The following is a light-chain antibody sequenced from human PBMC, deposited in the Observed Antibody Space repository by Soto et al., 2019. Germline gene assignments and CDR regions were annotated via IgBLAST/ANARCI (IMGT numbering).Light chain of an antibody. CDR2: GGS. V-gene: IGLV2-23*01. Sequence: QSVLTQPASVYGPPGQSIAISCTGTSSDVRRYTLASGFPQPRGEATKFMIYGGSERPSGVSVRFSGSKSDNTASLAIYGLQPEDEADYYCCSYAGSINIYVFRSGTKVTVL. CDR1: SSDVRRYTL. J-gene: IGLJ1*01. CDR3: CSYAGSINIYV.